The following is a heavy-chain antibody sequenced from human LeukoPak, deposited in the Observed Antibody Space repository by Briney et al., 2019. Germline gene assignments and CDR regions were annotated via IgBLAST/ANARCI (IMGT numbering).Heavy chain of an antibody. D-gene: IGHD1-26*01. V-gene: IGHV3-11*01. Sequence: PGGSLRLSCAASGFNFNDYYTSWIRQAPGKGLEWLSLISNTGRSIYYADSVKGRFTISRDSATSSLYLQMNSLRADDTAVYYCARDGGGSTYYFDSWGQGTLVTVSS. J-gene: IGHJ4*02. CDR3: ARDGGGSTYYFDS. CDR1: GFNFNDYY. CDR2: ISNTGRSI.